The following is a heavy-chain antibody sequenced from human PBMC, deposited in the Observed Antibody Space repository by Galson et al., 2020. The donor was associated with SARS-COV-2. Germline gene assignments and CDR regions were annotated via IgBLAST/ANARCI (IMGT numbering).Heavy chain of an antibody. D-gene: IGHD2-2*01. CDR2: ISGPSGNT. CDR3: AKDIVPGPAAHFDY. J-gene: IGHJ4*02. Sequence: GESLKISCAASGFNFRSYAMSWVRQAPGKGLEWVSAISGPSGNTYYADPVKGRFTISRDSSKNTLYLQMNSLRVEDTAVYYCAKDIVPGPAAHFDYWGQGTLVTVSA. CDR1: GFNFRSYA. V-gene: IGHV3-23*01.